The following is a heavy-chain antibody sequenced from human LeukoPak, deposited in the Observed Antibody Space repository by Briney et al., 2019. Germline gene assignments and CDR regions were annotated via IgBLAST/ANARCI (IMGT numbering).Heavy chain of an antibody. CDR2: IGGSGDTT. V-gene: IGHV3-23*01. CDR1: GSTFRNYA. D-gene: IGHD2-2*01. CDR3: AKVGVRGCSSSTCFIY. Sequence: GGSLRLSCAASGSTFRNYALSWVRQAPGKGLEWVSAIGGSGDTTYYADSVKGRFTISRDNSKNTLYLQMNSLRPDDTAVYYCAKVGVRGCSSSTCFIYWGQGTLVTVSS. J-gene: IGHJ4*02.